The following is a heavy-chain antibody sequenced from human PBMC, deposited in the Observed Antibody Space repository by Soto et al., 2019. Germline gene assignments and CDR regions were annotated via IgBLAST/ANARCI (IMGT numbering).Heavy chain of an antibody. J-gene: IGHJ6*04. CDR3: AAVGYCSGDACSGHYHYYGMDV. D-gene: IGHD2-15*01. V-gene: IGHV1-18*01. Sequence: ASVKVSCKASGYTFTSYGISWVRQAPGQGLEWMGWISAYNGNTNYAQKLQGRVTMTRNTSISTAYMELSSLRSEDTAVYYCAAVGYCSGDACSGHYHYYGMDVWGKGTTVTVSS. CDR2: ISAYNGNT. CDR1: GYTFTSYG.